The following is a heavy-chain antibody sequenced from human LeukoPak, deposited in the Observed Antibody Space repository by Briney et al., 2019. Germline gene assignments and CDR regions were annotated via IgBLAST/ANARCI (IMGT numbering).Heavy chain of an antibody. V-gene: IGHV3-48*01. J-gene: IGHJ4*02. D-gene: IGHD1-26*01. CDR1: GFTFSSYS. CDR2: ISSSSSTI. CDR3: ARDPPYSGSYYGFYFDY. Sequence: GGSLRLSCAASGFTFSSYSMNWVRQAPGKGLEWVSYISSSSSTIYYADSVKGRFTISRDNAKNSLYLQMNSLRVEDTAVYYCARDPPYSGSYYGFYFDYWGQGTLVTVSS.